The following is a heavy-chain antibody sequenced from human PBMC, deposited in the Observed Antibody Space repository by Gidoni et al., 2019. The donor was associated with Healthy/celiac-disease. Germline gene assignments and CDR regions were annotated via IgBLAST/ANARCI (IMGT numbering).Heavy chain of an antibody. D-gene: IGHD3-16*01. CDR3: ARDPFGFSDY. CDR1: GFTFSSYW. CDR2: IYSDGSST. J-gene: IGHJ4*02. V-gene: IGHV3-74*01. Sequence: EVQLVESGGGLVQPGGSLRLSGAASGFTFSSYWMHWVCQAPGKGLVWFSRIYSDGSSTSYADSVKGRFTISRDKAKNTLYLQMNSLRAEDTAVYDCARDPFGFSDYWGQGTLVTVSS.